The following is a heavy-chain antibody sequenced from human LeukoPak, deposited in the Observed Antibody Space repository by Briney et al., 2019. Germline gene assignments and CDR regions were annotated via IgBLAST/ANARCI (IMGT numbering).Heavy chain of an antibody. J-gene: IGHJ4*02. CDR2: ISAHNGNT. D-gene: IGHD5-18*01. Sequence: ASVRVSCKASGYTFTTYGISWARQAPGQGLEWMGWISAHNGNTNYAQKVQGRVTITTDTSTTTAYLELRSLRSDDTAVYYCARDAADTVRGGDYWGQGTLVTVSS. V-gene: IGHV1-18*01. CDR3: ARDAADTVRGGDY. CDR1: GYTFTTYG.